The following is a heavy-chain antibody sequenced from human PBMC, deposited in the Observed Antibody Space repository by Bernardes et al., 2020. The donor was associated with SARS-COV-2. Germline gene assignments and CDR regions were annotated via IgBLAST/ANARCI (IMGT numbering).Heavy chain of an antibody. V-gene: IGHV3-23*01. CDR1: GFIFRVDA. Sequence: GGSLRLSCAAFGFIFRVDAVSWVRQAPGKGLEWVSTIGCRDDTFYADSVKGRFTISRDDSKSTVYLQLSSLRDEDTAEYYCAKDRESGNSVYDALDIWGQGTKVTVSS. CDR3: AKDRESGNSVYDALDI. J-gene: IGHJ3*02. D-gene: IGHD2-21*01. CDR2: IGCRDDT.